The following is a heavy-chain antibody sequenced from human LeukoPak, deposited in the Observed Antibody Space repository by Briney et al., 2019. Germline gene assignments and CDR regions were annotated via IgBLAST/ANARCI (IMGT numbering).Heavy chain of an antibody. CDR1: GFTFSSYG. CDR2: ISGSGGST. D-gene: IGHD1-26*01. Sequence: GFLRLSCAASGFTFSSYGMSWVRQAPGKGLEWVSGISGSGGSTWYADSVKGRFTVSRDNSKNTLYLQMNSLRADDTAVYYCAKDRSWGVGAPGNFDYWGQGTLVTVSS. J-gene: IGHJ4*02. V-gene: IGHV3-23*01. CDR3: AKDRSWGVGAPGNFDY.